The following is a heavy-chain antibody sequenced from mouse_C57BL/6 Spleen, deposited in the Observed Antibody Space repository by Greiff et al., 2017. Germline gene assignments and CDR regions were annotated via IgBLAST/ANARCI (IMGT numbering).Heavy chain of an antibody. CDR1: GYTFTSYT. CDR2: INPSSGYT. D-gene: IGHD3-3*01. CDR3: ARGWEAMDY. V-gene: IGHV1-4*01. Sequence: FQLHQSGAELARPGASVKMSCKASGYTFTSYTMHWVKQRPGQGLEWIGYINPSSGYTKYNQKFKDKATLTADKSSSTADMQLSSLTSEDSAVYYCARGWEAMDYWGQGTSVTVSS. J-gene: IGHJ4*01.